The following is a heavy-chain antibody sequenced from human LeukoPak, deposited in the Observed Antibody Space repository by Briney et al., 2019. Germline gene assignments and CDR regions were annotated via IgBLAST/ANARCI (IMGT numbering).Heavy chain of an antibody. J-gene: IGHJ4*02. V-gene: IGHV3-7*01. CDR2: IKQDGSEK. CDR3: ARDPVPTRGSGWYTWLGGDY. CDR1: GFTFSSYW. Sequence: GGSLTPSCAASGFTFSSYWMSWVRQAPGKGLEWVANIKQDGSEKYYVDSVKGRFTISRDIAKNSLYLQMNSLRAEDTAVYYCARDPVPTRGSGWYTWLGGDYWGQGNLVTVSS. D-gene: IGHD6-19*01.